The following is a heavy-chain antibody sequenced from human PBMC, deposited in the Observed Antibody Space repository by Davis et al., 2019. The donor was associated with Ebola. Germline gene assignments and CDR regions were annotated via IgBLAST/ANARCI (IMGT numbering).Heavy chain of an antibody. CDR1: GFTFSSYG. D-gene: IGHD2-8*01. V-gene: IGHV3-30*03. CDR2: ISYDGSNK. CDR3: ARQYCTNGVCYHAGAFDI. Sequence: GESLKISCAASGFTFSSYGMHWVRQAPGKGLEWVAVISYDGSNKYYADSVKGRFTISRDNSKNTLYLQMNSLRAEDTAVYYCARQYCTNGVCYHAGAFDIWGQGTMVTVSS. J-gene: IGHJ3*02.